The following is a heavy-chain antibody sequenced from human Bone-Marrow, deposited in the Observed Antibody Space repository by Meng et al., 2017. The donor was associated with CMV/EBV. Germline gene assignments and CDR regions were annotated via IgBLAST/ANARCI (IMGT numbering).Heavy chain of an antibody. CDR1: GFTFSSYA. CDR2: ISGSGGST. V-gene: IGHV3-23*01. J-gene: IGHJ4*02. CDR3: ANNFWSGYYDY. Sequence: GGSLRLSCAASGFTFSSYAMSWVRQAPGKGLEWVSAISGSGGSTYYADCVKGRFTISRDNSKNTLYLQMNSLRAEDTAVYSCANNFWSGYYDYWGQGTLVTFSS. D-gene: IGHD3-3*01.